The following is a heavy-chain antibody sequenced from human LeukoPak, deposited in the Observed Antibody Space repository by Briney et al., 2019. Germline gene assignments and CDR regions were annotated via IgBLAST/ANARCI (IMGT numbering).Heavy chain of an antibody. D-gene: IGHD4/OR15-4a*01. CDR3: ARGRSTMATFSSYYYMDV. V-gene: IGHV4-34*01. J-gene: IGHJ6*03. CDR2: INHSGST. CDR1: GGSFSGYY. Sequence: PSETLSLTCDVYGGSFSGYYWSWIRQPPEKGLEWIGEINHSGSTNYNPSLKSRVTISVDTSKNQFSLKLNSVTAADPAVYYCARGRSTMATFSSYYYMDVWGKGTTVTVSS.